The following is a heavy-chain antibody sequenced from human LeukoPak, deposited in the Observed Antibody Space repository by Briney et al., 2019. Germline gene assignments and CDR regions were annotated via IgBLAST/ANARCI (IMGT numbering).Heavy chain of an antibody. CDR1: GDSIDSGGYF. Sequence: SETLSLTCTVSGDSIDSGGYFWTWIRQHPGKGLDWIGHVSYSGTTSYIPSLKSRLSVLVGTSNNKFSPKLTSVTAADTAVYYCARARLGELSLFYYFDYWGPGILVTVSS. J-gene: IGHJ4*02. V-gene: IGHV4-31*03. CDR3: ARARLGELSLFYYFDY. D-gene: IGHD3-16*02. CDR2: VSYSGTT.